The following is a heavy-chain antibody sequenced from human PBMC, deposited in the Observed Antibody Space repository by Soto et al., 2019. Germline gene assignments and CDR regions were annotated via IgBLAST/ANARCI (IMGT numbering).Heavy chain of an antibody. J-gene: IGHJ6*04. CDR2: IYYSGTT. V-gene: IGHV4-39*01. D-gene: IGHD4-4*01. CDR3: GRHPETSVAYFYGMDV. Sequence: QLQLQESGPGLVKPSETLSLTCTVSGGSVSSSSFLWGWIRQFPGKGLEWIGSIYYSGTTYYNPSLKSRVLISVDTSKCQCSLNVSSVTAADTDVYYCGRHPETSVAYFYGMDVWGEGTTVTVSS. CDR1: GGSVSSSSFL.